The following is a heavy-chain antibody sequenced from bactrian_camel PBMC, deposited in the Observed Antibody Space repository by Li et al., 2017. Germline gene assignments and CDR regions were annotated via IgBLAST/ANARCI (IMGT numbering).Heavy chain of an antibody. J-gene: IGHJ4*01. V-gene: IGHV3S1*01. D-gene: IGHD1*01. CDR1: GYSRDTFC. Sequence: HVQLVESGGGLVQSGGSLRLSCAVSGYSRDTFCMGWFRRGPGRSREGVAGIDSDGRTTYSPSVNGRFTISRDNAKNTLYLQLNNLTTEDTAMYYCAKGSILRTTEPRGQGTQVTVS. CDR2: IDSDGRTT.